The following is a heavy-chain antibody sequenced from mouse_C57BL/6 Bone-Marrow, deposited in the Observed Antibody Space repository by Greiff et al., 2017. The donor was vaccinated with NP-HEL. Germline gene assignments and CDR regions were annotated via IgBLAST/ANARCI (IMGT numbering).Heavy chain of an antibody. J-gene: IGHJ3*01. CDR1: GYTFTSYW. D-gene: IGHD4-1*01. CDR3: TRSGDWGWFAY. CDR2: IYPGNGAT. V-gene: IGHV1-5*01. Sequence: EVKLMESGTVLARPGASVKMSCKTSGYTFTSYWMHWVKQRPGQGLEWIGAIYPGNGATSYNQKFKGKAKLTAVTSASTAYIELSSLTNEDSAVYYGTRSGDWGWFAYWGQGTLVTVSA.